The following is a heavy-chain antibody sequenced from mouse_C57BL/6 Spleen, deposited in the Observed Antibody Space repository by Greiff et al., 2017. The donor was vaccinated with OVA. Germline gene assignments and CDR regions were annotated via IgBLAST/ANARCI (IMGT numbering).Heavy chain of an antibody. CDR2: INYDGSST. J-gene: IGHJ2*01. CDR1: GFTFSDYY. CDR3: ARAFNWYFDY. Sequence: DVKLVESEGGLVQPGSSMKLSCTASGFTFSDYYMAWVRQVPEKGLEWVANINYDGSSTYYLDSLKSRFIISRDNAKNILYLQMSSLKSEDTATYYCARAFNWYFDYWGQGTTLTVSS. V-gene: IGHV5-16*01. D-gene: IGHD4-1*01.